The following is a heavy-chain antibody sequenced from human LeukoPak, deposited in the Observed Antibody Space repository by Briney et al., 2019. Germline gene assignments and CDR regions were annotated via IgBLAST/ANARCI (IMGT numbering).Heavy chain of an antibody. Sequence: GASVKVSCKASGGTFSSYAISWVRQAPGQGLEWMGRIIPILGIANYAQKFQGRVTITADKSTSTAYMELSSLRSEDTAVYYCARDTHTHDAFDIWGQGTMVTVSS. D-gene: IGHD2-15*01. CDR2: IIPILGIA. CDR3: ARDTHTHDAFDI. J-gene: IGHJ3*02. CDR1: GGTFSSYA. V-gene: IGHV1-69*04.